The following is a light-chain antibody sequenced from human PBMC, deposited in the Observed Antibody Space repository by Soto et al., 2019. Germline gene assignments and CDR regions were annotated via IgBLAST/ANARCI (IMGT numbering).Light chain of an antibody. CDR2: GAS. CDR1: QSVSSN. CDR3: QQYNNWPPWT. Sequence: EIVMTQSPATLSVSPGERATLSCRASQSVSSNLAWYQQKPGQAPRLLIYGASTRATGIPARFSGSGSGTELTLTISSLQSEDFAVYYCQQYNNWPPWTFGQGTRWISN. V-gene: IGKV3-15*01. J-gene: IGKJ1*01.